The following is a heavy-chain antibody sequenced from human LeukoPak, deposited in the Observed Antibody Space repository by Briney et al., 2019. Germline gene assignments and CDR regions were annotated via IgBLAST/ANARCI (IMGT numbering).Heavy chain of an antibody. Sequence: GGSLRLSCAASGFTFSSYAMSWVPQAPRKGLEWVSALSGSGGSTHYADSVKGPFTISRDNSKNTLYLQMNSLRAEDTAVYYCAKDSLPSGSYYNGSNWGQGTMVTVSS. D-gene: IGHD3-10*01. V-gene: IGHV3-23*01. CDR3: AKDSLPSGSYYNGSN. CDR2: LSGSGGST. J-gene: IGHJ4*02. CDR1: GFTFSSYA.